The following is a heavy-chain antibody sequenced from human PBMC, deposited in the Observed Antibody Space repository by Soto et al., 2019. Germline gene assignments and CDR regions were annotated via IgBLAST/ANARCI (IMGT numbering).Heavy chain of an antibody. J-gene: IGHJ6*03. CDR1: GYTFTSYD. Sequence: ASVKVSCKASGYTFTSYDINWVRQATGQGLEWMGWMNPNSGNTGNAQKFQGRVTMTRNTSISTAYMELSSLRSEDTAVYYCARRSEEYYDFWSGYFGGYYYYIDVWGKGTTVTVSS. CDR2: MNPNSGNT. CDR3: ARRSEEYYDFWSGYFGGYYYYIDV. V-gene: IGHV1-8*01. D-gene: IGHD3-3*01.